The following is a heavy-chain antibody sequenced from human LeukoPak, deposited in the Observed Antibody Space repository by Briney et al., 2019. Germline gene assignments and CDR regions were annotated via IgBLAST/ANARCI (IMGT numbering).Heavy chain of an antibody. J-gene: IGHJ5*02. D-gene: IGHD3-10*01. CDR1: GASISSGDYH. CDR2: IHDSGST. Sequence: SETLSLTCTVSGASISSGDYHWNWIRQPPGKGLEWIGFIHDSGSTYYNPSLKSRVSISRDMSKNQLSLMLSSVTAADTAVYYWARGLGAGNYYYGWFDPWGQGTLVSVSS. V-gene: IGHV4-30-4*01. CDR3: ARGLGAGNYYYGWFDP.